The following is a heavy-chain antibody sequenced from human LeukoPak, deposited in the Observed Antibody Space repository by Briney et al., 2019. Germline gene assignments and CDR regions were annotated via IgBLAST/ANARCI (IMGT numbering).Heavy chain of an antibody. Sequence: TSVKVSCKASGYIFTSYYMHWVRQAPGQGLEWMGIINPSGGSTSYAQKFQGRVTTTRDTSTSTVYMELSSLRSEDTAVYYCARDKRVGATMGGAAAFDIWGQGRMVTVSS. J-gene: IGHJ3*02. CDR1: GYIFTSYY. D-gene: IGHD1-26*01. CDR2: INPSGGST. CDR3: ARDKRVGATMGGAAAFDI. V-gene: IGHV1-46*01.